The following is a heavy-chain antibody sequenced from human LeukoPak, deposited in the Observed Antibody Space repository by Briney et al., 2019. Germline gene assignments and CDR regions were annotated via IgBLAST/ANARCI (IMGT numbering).Heavy chain of an antibody. Sequence: PGGSLRLSCAASGFIFSNYAMSWVRQAPGKGLEWVSAISGSGGSTDYADSVKGRFTISRDNSKNTLYLQMNSLRAEDTAVYYCAKDHDGGNFKRYWYFDLWGRGTLVAVSS. CDR1: GFIFSNYA. CDR2: ISGSGGST. CDR3: AKDHDGGNFKRYWYFDL. J-gene: IGHJ2*01. D-gene: IGHD4-23*01. V-gene: IGHV3-23*01.